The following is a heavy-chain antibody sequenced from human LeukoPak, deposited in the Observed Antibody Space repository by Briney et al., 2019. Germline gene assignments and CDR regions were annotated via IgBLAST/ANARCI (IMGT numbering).Heavy chain of an antibody. CDR1: GGSISSYY. CDR2: INHSGST. CDR3: ARVLSQVWNDIHPPYYYYYGMDV. D-gene: IGHD1-1*01. Sequence: SETLSLTCTVSGGSISSYYWSWIRQPPGKGLEWIGEINHSGSTNYNPSLKSRVTISVDTSKNQFSLKLSSVTAADTAVYYCARVLSQVWNDIHPPYYYYYGMDVWGQGTTVTVSS. J-gene: IGHJ6*02. V-gene: IGHV4-34*01.